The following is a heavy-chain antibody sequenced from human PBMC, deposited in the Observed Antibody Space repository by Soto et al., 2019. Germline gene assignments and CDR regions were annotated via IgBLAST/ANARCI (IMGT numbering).Heavy chain of an antibody. D-gene: IGHD1-1*01. CDR3: ATWRIREHAYDI. V-gene: IGHV3-53*01. CDR1: GLTVTGKKY. J-gene: IGHJ3*02. Sequence: DVQLVESGGGLIQPGGSLRLSCEASGLTVTGKKYVAWVRQAPGKGLECVSGVYDTDGIYYADSVKGRFTSSRDNSKTIVYLEMNSLTPDDSAVYYCATWRIREHAYDIWGLGTTVTVSS. CDR2: VYDTDGI.